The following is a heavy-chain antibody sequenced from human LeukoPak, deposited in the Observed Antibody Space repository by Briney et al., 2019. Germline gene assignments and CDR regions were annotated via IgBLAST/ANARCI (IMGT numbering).Heavy chain of an antibody. CDR2: IRYDGSNK. CDR3: AKDSGSYGYYYYYYMDV. CDR1: GFTFSSYG. Sequence: GGSLRLSCAASGFTFSSYGMHWVRQAPGKGLEWVAFIRYDGSNKYYADSVKGRFTISRDNSKNTLYLQMNSLRAEDTAVYYCAKDSGSYGYYYYYYMDVWGKGTTVTISS. V-gene: IGHV3-30*02. J-gene: IGHJ6*03. D-gene: IGHD1-26*01.